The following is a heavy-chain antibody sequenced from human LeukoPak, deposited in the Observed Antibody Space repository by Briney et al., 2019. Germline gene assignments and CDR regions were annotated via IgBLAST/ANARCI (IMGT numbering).Heavy chain of an antibody. V-gene: IGHV4-59*01. CDR1: GGSISSYY. J-gene: IGHJ4*02. CDR3: ARQTYRYSSSWYVMSYFDY. Sequence: SETLSLTCTVSGGSISSYYWSWIRQPPGKGLEWIGYIYYSGSTNYNPSLESRVTITVDTSKNQFSLKLSSVTAADTAVYYCARQTYRYSSSWYVMSYFDYWGQGTLVTVSS. CDR2: IYYSGST. D-gene: IGHD6-13*01.